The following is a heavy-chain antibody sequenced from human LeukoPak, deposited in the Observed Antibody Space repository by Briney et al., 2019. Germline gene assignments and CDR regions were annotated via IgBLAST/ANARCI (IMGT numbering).Heavy chain of an antibody. Sequence: ASVKVSCKASGYTFTGYYMHWVRPAPGQGLEWMGWINPNSGGTNYAQKFQGRVTMTRDTSISTAYMELSRLRSDDTAVYYCAKGVVVVPAAVGDYFDYWGQGTLVTVSS. D-gene: IGHD2-2*01. V-gene: IGHV1-2*02. CDR2: INPNSGGT. J-gene: IGHJ4*02. CDR1: GYTFTGYY. CDR3: AKGVVVVPAAVGDYFDY.